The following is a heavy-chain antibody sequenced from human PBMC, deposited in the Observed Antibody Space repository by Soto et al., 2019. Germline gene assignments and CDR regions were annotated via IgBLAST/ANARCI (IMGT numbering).Heavy chain of an antibody. CDR3: ARVQGIAAAGLDY. V-gene: IGHV3-33*01. CDR2: IWYDGSNK. CDR1: GFTFSSYG. Sequence: ESGGGVVQPGRSLRLSCAASGFTFSSYGMHWVRQAPGKGLEWVAVIWYDGSNKYYADSVKGRFTISRDNSKNTLYLQMNSLRAEDTAVYYCARVQGIAAAGLDYWGQGTLVTVSS. D-gene: IGHD6-13*01. J-gene: IGHJ4*02.